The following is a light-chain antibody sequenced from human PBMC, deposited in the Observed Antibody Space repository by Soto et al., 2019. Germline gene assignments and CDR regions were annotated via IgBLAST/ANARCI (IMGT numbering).Light chain of an antibody. CDR2: EVT. V-gene: IGLV2-14*01. J-gene: IGLJ2*01. CDR3: TSYSSGSTHVL. Sequence: QSALTQPASVSGSPGQSITISCTGTGSDVGGYNYVSWYQQHPGKALKVLISEVTNRPSGVSNRFSGSKSGNTASLTISGLQAADEADYYCTSYSSGSTHVLFGGGTKLTVL. CDR1: GSDVGGYNY.